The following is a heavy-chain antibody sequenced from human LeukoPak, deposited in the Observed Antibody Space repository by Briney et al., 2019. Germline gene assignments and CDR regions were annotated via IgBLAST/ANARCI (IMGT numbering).Heavy chain of an antibody. CDR2: INSDGSST. D-gene: IGHD5-18*01. Sequence: GGSLRLSCAASGFTFSSYWMHWVRQAPAKGLVWVSRINSDGSSTSNADSVKGRFTISRDNAKNTLYLQMNSLRAEDTAVYYCATSYSFGFTYWGQGTLVTVSS. CDR3: ATSYSFGFTY. J-gene: IGHJ4*02. V-gene: IGHV3-74*01. CDR1: GFTFSSYW.